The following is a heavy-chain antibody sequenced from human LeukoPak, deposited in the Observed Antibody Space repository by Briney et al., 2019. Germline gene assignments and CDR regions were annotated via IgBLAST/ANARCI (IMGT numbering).Heavy chain of an antibody. CDR1: GFTFSRYG. CDR3: AKENILTGRPLDY. J-gene: IGHJ4*02. D-gene: IGHD3-9*01. V-gene: IGHV3-30*02. CDR2: IRYDGSNK. Sequence: GGSLRLSCAASGFTFSRYGMHWVRQAPGKGLEWVAFIRYDGSNKYYADSVKGRFTISRDNSKNTLYLQMNSLRAEDTAVYYCAKENILTGRPLDYWGQGTLVTVSS.